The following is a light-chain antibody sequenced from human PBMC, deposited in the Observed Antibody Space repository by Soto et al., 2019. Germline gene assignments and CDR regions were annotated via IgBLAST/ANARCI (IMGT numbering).Light chain of an antibody. J-gene: IGLJ2*01. CDR3: AAWDVSLVV. CDR1: RSNIGTNT. Sequence: QSVLTQPPSASGTPGQRGTISCSGSRSNIGTNTVIWYQQLPGAAPKLLIYSDNQRPSGVPDRFAGSKSGTSASLAISGLQSEDEADYYCAAWDVSLVVFGGGTQLTVL. CDR2: SDN. V-gene: IGLV1-44*01.